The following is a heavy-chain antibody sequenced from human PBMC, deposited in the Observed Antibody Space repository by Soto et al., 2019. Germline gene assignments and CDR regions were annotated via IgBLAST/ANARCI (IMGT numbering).Heavy chain of an antibody. J-gene: IGHJ6*02. CDR2: IIPIFGTA. CDR3: ARDREAGGLYYYGMDV. V-gene: IGHV1-69*01. CDR1: GGTFSSYA. D-gene: IGHD3-10*01. Sequence: QVQLVQSGAEVKKPGSSVKVSCKASGGTFSSYAISWVRQAPGQGLEWMGGIIPIFGTANYAQKFQGRVTITADESTRTAYMELSSLRSEDTAVYYCARDREAGGLYYYGMDVWGQGTTVTVSS.